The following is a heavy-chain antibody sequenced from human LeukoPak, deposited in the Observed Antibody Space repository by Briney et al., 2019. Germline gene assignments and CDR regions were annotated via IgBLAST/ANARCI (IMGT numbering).Heavy chain of an antibody. V-gene: IGHV3-30*04. D-gene: IGHD5-18*01. CDR1: GFTFRSYA. CDR2: ISYDGRNK. J-gene: IGHJ4*02. Sequence: GGSLRLSCAASGFTFRSYAMHWVRQAPGKGLEWVAVISYDGRNKYYADSVKGRFTISRDNSKNTLYLQMNSLRAEDTAVYYCARERVRGYSYGYLDYWGQGTLVTVSS. CDR3: ARERVRGYSYGYLDY.